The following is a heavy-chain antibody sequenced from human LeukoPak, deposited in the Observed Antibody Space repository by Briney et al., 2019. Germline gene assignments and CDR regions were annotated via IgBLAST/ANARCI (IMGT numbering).Heavy chain of an antibody. CDR3: ARAWSSGWTPSYFDY. D-gene: IGHD6-19*01. V-gene: IGHV4-31*03. Sequence: SETLSLTCTVSGGSISSGGYYWSWVRQHPGKGLEWIGYIYYSGSTYYNPSLKSRVTISVDTSKNQFSLKLSSVTAADTAVYYCARAWSSGWTPSYFDYWGQGTLVTVSS. J-gene: IGHJ4*02. CDR1: GGSISSGGYY. CDR2: IYYSGST.